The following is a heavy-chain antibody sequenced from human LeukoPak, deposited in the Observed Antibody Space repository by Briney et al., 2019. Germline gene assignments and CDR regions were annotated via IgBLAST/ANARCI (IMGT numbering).Heavy chain of an antibody. D-gene: IGHD6-6*01. J-gene: IGHJ4*02. V-gene: IGHV3-7*01. CDR2: IKEDGSTK. Sequence: GGSLRLSCAASGFTFNHYWMSWVRQAPGKGLEWVANIKEDGSTKYYMDSVKGRFTVSRDNAKNSLYLQMNSLRGEDTAVYYCARIGYRSSSFDYWGQGTLVTTSS. CDR3: ARIGYRSSSFDY. CDR1: GFTFNHYW.